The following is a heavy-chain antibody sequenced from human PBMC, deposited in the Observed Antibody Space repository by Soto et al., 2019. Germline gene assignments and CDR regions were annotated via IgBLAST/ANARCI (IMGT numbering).Heavy chain of an antibody. D-gene: IGHD1-26*01. CDR1: GGTFSSYA. Sequence: SVKVSCKASGGTFSSYAISWVRQAPGQGLEWMGGIIPIFGTANYAQKFQGRVTITADESTSTAYMELSSLRSEDTAVYYCARKGANHKAGGDAFDIWGQGTMVTVSS. CDR2: IIPIFGTA. CDR3: ARKGANHKAGGDAFDI. J-gene: IGHJ3*02. V-gene: IGHV1-69*13.